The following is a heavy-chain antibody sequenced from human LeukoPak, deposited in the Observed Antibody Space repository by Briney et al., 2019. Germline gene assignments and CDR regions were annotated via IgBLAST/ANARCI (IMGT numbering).Heavy chain of an antibody. J-gene: IGHJ6*02. CDR1: GYTFTSYD. CDR2: MNPNSGNT. V-gene: IGHV1-8*01. Sequence: ASVKVSCKASGYTFTSYDINWVRQATGQGLEWMGWMNPNSGNTGYAQKFQGRVTMTRNTSISTAYMELSSLRSEDTAVYYCARMSRYYDFWSGYQYYYYGMDVWGQGTTVTVSS. D-gene: IGHD3-3*01. CDR3: ARMSRYYDFWSGYQYYYYGMDV.